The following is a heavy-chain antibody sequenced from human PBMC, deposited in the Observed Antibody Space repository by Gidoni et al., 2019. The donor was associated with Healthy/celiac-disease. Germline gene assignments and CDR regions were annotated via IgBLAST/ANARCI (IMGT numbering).Heavy chain of an antibody. D-gene: IGHD5-18*01. CDR2: IYYSGST. V-gene: IGHV4-31*03. CDR3: ARGGYSYGLVPFDY. Sequence: QVQLQESGPGLVKPSQTLSLTCTVSGGSLSRGGYYWSWIRQHPGKGLEWIGYIYYSGSTYYNPSLKSRVTISVDTSKNQFSLKLSSVTAADTAVYYCARGGYSYGLVPFDYWGQGTLVTVSS. J-gene: IGHJ4*02. CDR1: GGSLSRGGYY.